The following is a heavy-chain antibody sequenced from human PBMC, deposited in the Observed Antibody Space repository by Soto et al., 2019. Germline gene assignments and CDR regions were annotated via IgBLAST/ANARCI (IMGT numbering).Heavy chain of an antibody. CDR1: GYNFTTYG. J-gene: IGHJ4*02. D-gene: IGHD6-19*01. V-gene: IGHV1-18*01. CDR2: ISGHNGHA. Sequence: QVQLVQSGAEVKKPGASVKVSCKTSGYNFTTYGVSWVRQSPGQGLEWMGWISGHNGHANYAQTFQGRVTMTTDTSTTTAYMELRILRSDDTAVYYCTRYHPYSTGYYYFDQWGQGTLAIVTS. CDR3: TRYHPYSTGYYYFDQ.